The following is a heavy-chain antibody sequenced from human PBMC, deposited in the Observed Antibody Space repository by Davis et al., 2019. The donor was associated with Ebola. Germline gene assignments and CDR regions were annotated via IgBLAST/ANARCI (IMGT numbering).Heavy chain of an antibody. CDR2: IYKSGNA. J-gene: IGHJ4*02. CDR3: ARVDYSNHGACFDH. CDR1: GFTFSDHF. Sequence: GESLKIPCEASGFTFSDHFMDWVRQAPEKGLEWVSVIYKSGNAYYPESLKGRFTVSRDESKNTLFLQVKSPRTEDTAMYYCARVDYSNHGACFDHWGQGSLVTVSS. V-gene: IGHV3-66*02. D-gene: IGHD4-11*01.